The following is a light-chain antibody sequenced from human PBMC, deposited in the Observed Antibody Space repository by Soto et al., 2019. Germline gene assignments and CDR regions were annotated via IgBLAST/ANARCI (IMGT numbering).Light chain of an antibody. CDR3: LQYNSYPWT. CDR1: QSISSW. J-gene: IGKJ1*01. CDR2: DAS. V-gene: IGKV1-5*01. Sequence: DIQMTQSPSTLSASVGDRVTITYRASQSISSWLAWYQQKPGKAPKLLIYDASSLESGVPSRFSGSASGTEFTLTISSLQPEDFATYYCLQYNSYPWTFGQGTKVDIK.